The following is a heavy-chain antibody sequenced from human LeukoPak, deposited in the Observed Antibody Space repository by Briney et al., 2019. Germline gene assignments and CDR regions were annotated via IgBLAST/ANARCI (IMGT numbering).Heavy chain of an antibody. J-gene: IGHJ4*02. D-gene: IGHD3-10*01. Sequence: SETLSLTCTVSGGSISSGDYYWSWIRQPPGKGLEWIGYIYYSGSTYYNPSLKSRVTISVDTSKNQFSLKLSSVTAADTAVYYCARTSSPLWFGELLYNSFDYWGQGTLATVSS. V-gene: IGHV4-30-4*01. CDR2: IYYSGST. CDR3: ARTSSPLWFGELLYNSFDY. CDR1: GGSISSGDYY.